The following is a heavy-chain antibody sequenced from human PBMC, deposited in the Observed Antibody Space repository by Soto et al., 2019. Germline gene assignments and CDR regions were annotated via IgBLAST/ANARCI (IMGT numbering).Heavy chain of an antibody. CDR2: ISRDGGTK. CDR3: TGEVASGY. V-gene: IGHV3-30*03. Sequence: QVQLVESGGGVVQPGRSLRLSCAVSGFTVSTYGMHWVRQAPGKGLEWVAVISRDGGTKYYADSVKGRFTISRDKSRNTLFLEMNSLRGDDMAVYYCTGEVASGYWGQGTLVTVSS. CDR1: GFTVSTYG. J-gene: IGHJ4*02. D-gene: IGHD2-8*02.